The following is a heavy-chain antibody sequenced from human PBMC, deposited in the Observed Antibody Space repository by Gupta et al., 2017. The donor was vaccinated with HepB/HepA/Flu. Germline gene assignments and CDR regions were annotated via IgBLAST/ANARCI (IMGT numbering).Heavy chain of an antibody. V-gene: IGHV1-2*04. CDR1: GYSFTGQH. CDR2: INPNSGGT. CDR3: ARGGGIALEFDY. J-gene: IGHJ4*02. Sequence: GAEVKKPGASVKDSCKASGYSFTGQHIHWVRQAPGQGLEWMGWINPNSGGTNYAQKFQDWVTMSRDTYISTAYMELRSLKSDDTAIYYCARGGGIALEFDYWGQVTLVTVSS. D-gene: IGHD6-13*01.